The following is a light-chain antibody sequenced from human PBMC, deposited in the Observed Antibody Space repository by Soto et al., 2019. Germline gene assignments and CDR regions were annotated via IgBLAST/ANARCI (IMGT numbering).Light chain of an antibody. CDR2: AAS. CDR3: QQLNSYPST. J-gene: IGKJ3*01. Sequence: DIQLTQSPSFLSASVGDRVTITCRASQGISSYLAWYQQKPGKAPKLLIYAASTLQSGVTSRCSGSGSGTEFTITISSLQPEDFATYYCQQLNSYPSTFGPGTKVDIK. V-gene: IGKV1-9*01. CDR1: QGISSY.